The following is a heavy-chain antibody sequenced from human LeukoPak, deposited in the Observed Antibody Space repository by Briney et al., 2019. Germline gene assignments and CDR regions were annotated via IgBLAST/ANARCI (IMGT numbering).Heavy chain of an antibody. J-gene: IGHJ4*02. CDR2: ITYSGST. CDR3: VRHTTSGWYQVVY. Sequence: SETLSLTCTVSGGSISNYFWSWIRQPPGKGLEWIGFITYSGSTDHNPSLKSRVTISVDASKNQFSLKLTSVTAADTAVYYCVRHTTSGWYQVVYWGQGTLVTVPS. CDR1: GGSISNYF. V-gene: IGHV4-59*01. D-gene: IGHD6-19*01.